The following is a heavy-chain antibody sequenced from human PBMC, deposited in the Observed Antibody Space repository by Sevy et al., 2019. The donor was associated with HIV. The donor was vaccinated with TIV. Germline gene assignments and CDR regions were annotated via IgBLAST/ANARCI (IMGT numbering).Heavy chain of an antibody. D-gene: IGHD7-27*01. CDR2: IKQDGSEK. Sequence: GGSLRLSCAASGFTFSSYWMSWVHQAPGKGLEWVANIKQDGSEKYYVDSVKGRFTISRDNAKNSLYLQMNSLRAEDTAVYYCASLALGYYYYYMDVWGKGTTVTVSS. CDR1: GFTFSSYW. CDR3: ASLALGYYYYYMDV. V-gene: IGHV3-7*03. J-gene: IGHJ6*03.